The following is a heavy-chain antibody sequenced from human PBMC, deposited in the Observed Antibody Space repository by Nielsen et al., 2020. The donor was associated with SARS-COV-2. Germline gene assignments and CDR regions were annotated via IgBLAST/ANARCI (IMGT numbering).Heavy chain of an antibody. Sequence: WIRQPPGKGLEYISVIYADGGSIYYVDSVKGRFTISRDTSKNTLYLQMNSLRAEDTAVYYCARDRGVGSIFGVAYYYYGMDVWGQGTTVTVSS. CDR3: ARDRGVGSIFGVAYYYYGMDV. J-gene: IGHJ6*02. CDR2: IYADGGSI. V-gene: IGHV3-23*03. D-gene: IGHD3-3*01.